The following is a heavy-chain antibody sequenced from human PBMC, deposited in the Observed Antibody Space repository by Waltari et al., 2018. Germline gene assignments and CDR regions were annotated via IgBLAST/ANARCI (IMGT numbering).Heavy chain of an antibody. Sequence: QVQVVQSGAEGKKHGASVKVPCKLSGYTLAGLTIPWARRGPGKWLEGMGRFDPAAGAAISAERFQGRVTMTDDTSTDTAYMELSSLRSEDTAVYYCHLTGRNIVIAAAASPTYYSYMGVWGRGTAVTVSS. CDR3: HLTGRNIVIAAAASPTYYSYMGV. J-gene: IGHJ6*03. D-gene: IGHD2-15*01. CDR1: GYTLAGLT. CDR2: FDPAAGAA. V-gene: IGHV1-24*01.